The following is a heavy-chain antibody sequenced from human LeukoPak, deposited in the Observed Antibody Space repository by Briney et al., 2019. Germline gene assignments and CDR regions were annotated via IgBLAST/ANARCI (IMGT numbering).Heavy chain of an antibody. J-gene: IGHJ4*02. D-gene: IGHD3-22*01. CDR1: GFTFSSYA. CDR3: ARDAGTGGYSYFDY. V-gene: IGHV3-30-3*01. Sequence: PGRSLRLSCAASGFTFSSYAMHWVRQAPGEGLEWVAAISYDGSNKYYADSVKGRFTISRDNSKNTLYLQMNSLRAEDTAVYYCARDAGTGGYSYFDYWGQGTLVTVS. CDR2: ISYDGSNK.